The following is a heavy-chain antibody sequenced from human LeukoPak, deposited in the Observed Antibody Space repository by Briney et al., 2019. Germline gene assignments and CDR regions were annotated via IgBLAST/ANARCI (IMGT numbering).Heavy chain of an antibody. CDR3: ARDKSGIVGAKEIGAFDI. Sequence: ASVKVSCKASGYTFTSYGISWVRQAPGQGLEWMGWISAYNGNTNYAQKLQGRVTMTTDTSTSTAYMELRSLRSDDTAVYYCARDKSGIVGAKEIGAFDIWGQGTMVTVSS. D-gene: IGHD1-26*01. V-gene: IGHV1-18*01. J-gene: IGHJ3*02. CDR2: ISAYNGNT. CDR1: GYTFTSYG.